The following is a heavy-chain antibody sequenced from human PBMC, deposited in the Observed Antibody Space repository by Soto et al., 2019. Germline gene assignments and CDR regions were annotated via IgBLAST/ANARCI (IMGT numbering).Heavy chain of an antibody. J-gene: IGHJ3*02. CDR1: GFTFSSYG. D-gene: IGHD4-4*01. CDR3: AKDLTVTPDDAFDI. Sequence: GGSLRLSCAASGFTFSSYGMHWVRQAPGKGLEWVAVISYDGSNKYYADSVKGRFTISRDNSKNTLYLQMNSLRAEDTAVYYCAKDLTVTPDDAFDIWGQGTMVTVSS. V-gene: IGHV3-30*18. CDR2: ISYDGSNK.